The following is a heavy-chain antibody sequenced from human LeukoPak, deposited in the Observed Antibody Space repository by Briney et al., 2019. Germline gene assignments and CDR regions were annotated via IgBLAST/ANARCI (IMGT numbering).Heavy chain of an antibody. Sequence: GGSLRLSCAASGFSVSVNYMSWVRQAPGKGLEGVSIIYSAGDTFYADSMKGRFTISRDNSKNTLHLQMNSVRAEDTAVYYCARVVRGVPYYFDYWGQGILVTVSS. D-gene: IGHD3-10*01. CDR2: IYSAGDT. J-gene: IGHJ4*02. CDR3: ARVVRGVPYYFDY. V-gene: IGHV3-53*01. CDR1: GFSVSVNY.